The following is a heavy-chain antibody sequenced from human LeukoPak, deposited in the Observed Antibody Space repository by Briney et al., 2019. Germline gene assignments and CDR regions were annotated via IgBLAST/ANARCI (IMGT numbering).Heavy chain of an antibody. CDR1: GGSISSSSYY. CDR2: IYYSGST. Sequence: SETLSLTCTVSGGSISSSSYYWGWVRQPPGKGLEWIGSIYYSGSTYYNPSLKSRVTISVDTSKNQFSLKLSSVTAADTAVYYCARPSGSYLWDAFDIWGQGTMVTVSS. CDR3: ARPSGSYLWDAFDI. V-gene: IGHV4-39*01. D-gene: IGHD1-26*01. J-gene: IGHJ3*02.